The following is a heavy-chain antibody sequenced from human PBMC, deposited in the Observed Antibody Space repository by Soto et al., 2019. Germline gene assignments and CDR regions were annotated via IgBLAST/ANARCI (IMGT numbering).Heavy chain of an antibody. CDR1: GGSISSYY. CDR3: ARNTATVTTIWFDP. D-gene: IGHD4-17*01. Sequence: QVQLQESGPGLVKPSETLSLTCTVSGGSISSYYWSWIRQPPGKGLEWIGYIYYSGSTNYNPSLKSRVTISVDTSKNQFSLKLSSVTAADTAVYYCARNTATVTTIWFDPWGQGTLVTVSS. CDR2: IYYSGST. J-gene: IGHJ5*02. V-gene: IGHV4-59*01.